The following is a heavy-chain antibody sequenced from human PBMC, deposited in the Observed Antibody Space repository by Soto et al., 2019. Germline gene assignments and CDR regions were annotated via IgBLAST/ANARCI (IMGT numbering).Heavy chain of an antibody. D-gene: IGHD3-3*01. Sequence: GGSLRLSCAASGFTFSDYYMSWIRQAPGKGLEWVSYISSSGSTIYYADSVKGRFTISRDNAKNSLYLQMDSLRAEDADVYYCARGSQLYDFCSGYYIDYWGQVPLVTVSS. J-gene: IGHJ4*02. CDR3: ARGSQLYDFCSGYYIDY. V-gene: IGHV3-11*01. CDR1: GFTFSDYY. CDR2: ISSSGSTI.